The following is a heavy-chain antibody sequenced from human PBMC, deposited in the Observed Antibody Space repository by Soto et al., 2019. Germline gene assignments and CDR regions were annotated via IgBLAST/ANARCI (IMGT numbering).Heavy chain of an antibody. D-gene: IGHD2-2*01. CDR3: AKALDIVVVPAASGI. Sequence: GGSLRLSCAASGFTFSSYAMSWVRQAPGKGLEWVSAISGSGGSTYYADSVKGRFTISRDNSKNTPYLQMNSLRAEDTAVYYCAKALDIVVVPAASGIWGQGTMVTVSS. V-gene: IGHV3-23*01. CDR2: ISGSGGST. CDR1: GFTFSSYA. J-gene: IGHJ3*02.